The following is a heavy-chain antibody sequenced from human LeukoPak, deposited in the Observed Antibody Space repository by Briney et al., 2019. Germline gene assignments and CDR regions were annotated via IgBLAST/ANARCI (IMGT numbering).Heavy chain of an antibody. CDR2: ISSIGGST. V-gene: IGHV3-64D*09. J-gene: IGHJ4*02. D-gene: IGHD1/OR15-1a*01. Sequence: TGGSLRLSCAASGFTFSSYAMSWVRQAPGKGLEYVSSISSIGGSTYYADSVKGRFTISRDNSKNTSYLQMSSLRVEDTAVYYCVKSGTTKTLWSYFDYWGQGTLVTVSS. CDR1: GFTFSSYA. CDR3: VKSGTTKTLWSYFDY.